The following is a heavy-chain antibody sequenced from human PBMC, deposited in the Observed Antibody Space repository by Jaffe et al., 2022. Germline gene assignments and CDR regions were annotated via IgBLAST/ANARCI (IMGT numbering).Heavy chain of an antibody. Sequence: QVQLVQSGAEVKKPGASVKVSCKASGYTFTGYYMHWVRQAPGQGLEWMGWINPNSGGTNYAQKFQGRVTMTRDTSISTAYMELSRLRSDDTAVYYCAREGTERLYSGYPVVFDYWGQGTLVTVSS. J-gene: IGHJ4*02. V-gene: IGHV1-2*02. CDR1: GYTFTGYY. CDR2: INPNSGGT. CDR3: AREGTERLYSGYPVVFDY. D-gene: IGHD5-12*01.